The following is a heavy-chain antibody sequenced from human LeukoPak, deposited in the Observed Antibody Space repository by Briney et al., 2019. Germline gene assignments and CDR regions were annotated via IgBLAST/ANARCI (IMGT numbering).Heavy chain of an antibody. CDR1: GYTFTGYY. D-gene: IGHD3-9*01. CDR3: ARDHDILTGYLDY. CDR2: INPNSGGT. Sequence: ASVKISCKASGYTFTGYYMHWVRQAPGQGLEWMGWINPNSGGTNYAQKFQGRVTITTDESTSTAYMELSSLRSEDTAVYYCARDHDILTGYLDYWGQGTLVTVSS. J-gene: IGHJ4*02. V-gene: IGHV1-2*02.